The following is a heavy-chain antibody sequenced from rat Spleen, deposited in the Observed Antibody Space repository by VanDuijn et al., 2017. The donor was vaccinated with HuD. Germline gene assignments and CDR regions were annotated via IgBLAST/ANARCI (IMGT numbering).Heavy chain of an antibody. CDR2: IWNTGGT. V-gene: IGHV2-41*01. CDR3: ARDLDGPFAY. CDR1: GFSLTSYN. D-gene: IGHD4-1*01. Sequence: QVQLKESGPGLVQPSQTLSLTCTVAGFSLTSYNVHWVRQPTGKGLEWMGVIWNTGGTRYNSALKSRLSISKDTSKGQVFLKMNSLQTEDTATYYCARDLDGPFAYWGQGTLVTVSS. J-gene: IGHJ3*01.